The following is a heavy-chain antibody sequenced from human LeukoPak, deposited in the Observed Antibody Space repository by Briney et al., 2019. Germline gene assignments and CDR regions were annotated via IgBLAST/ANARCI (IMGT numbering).Heavy chain of an antibody. CDR2: INPTSGVT. D-gene: IGHD1-26*01. CDR3: ARDIKWSRDY. CDR1: GYTFIGYY. J-gene: IGHJ4*02. V-gene: IGHV1-2*02. Sequence: ASVKVSCKASGYTFIGYYIHWVRQAPGQGLEWMGWINPTSGVTNYAQKFQGRVTMTRDTSISTAYMELSGLPSDDTAVYYCARDIKWSRDYWGQGTLVTVSS.